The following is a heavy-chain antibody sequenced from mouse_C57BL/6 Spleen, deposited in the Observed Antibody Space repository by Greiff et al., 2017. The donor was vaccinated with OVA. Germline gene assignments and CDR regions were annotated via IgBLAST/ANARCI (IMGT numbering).Heavy chain of an antibody. CDR3: ARRSIQGYFDV. CDR1: GYAFRSYW. CDR2: IYPGDGDT. V-gene: IGHV1-80*01. Sequence: QVQLQQSGAELVKPGASVKISCKASGYAFRSYWMNWVKQRPGKGLEWIGQIYPGDGDTNYNGKFKGKATLTADKSSSTAYMQLSSLTSEDSAVYFCARRSIQGYFDVWGTGTTVTVSS. J-gene: IGHJ1*03.